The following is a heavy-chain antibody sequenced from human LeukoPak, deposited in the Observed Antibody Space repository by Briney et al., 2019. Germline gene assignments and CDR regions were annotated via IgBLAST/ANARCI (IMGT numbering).Heavy chain of an antibody. V-gene: IGHV3-33*01. CDR3: AREVTTSREVTTFDN. Sequence: GGSLILSCAASGFTFSNYGMHWVRQAPGKGLEWVAVIWYDGRNKYYADSVKGRFTIPRDNSQNTLYLEMDSLRAEDTAVYFCAREVTTSREVTTFDNWGQGTLVTVSS. CDR1: GFTFSNYG. CDR2: IWYDGRNK. D-gene: IGHD4-17*01. J-gene: IGHJ4*02.